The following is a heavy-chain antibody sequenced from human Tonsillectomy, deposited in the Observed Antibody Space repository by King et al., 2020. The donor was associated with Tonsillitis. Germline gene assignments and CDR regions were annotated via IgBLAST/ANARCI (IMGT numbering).Heavy chain of an antibody. D-gene: IGHD3-16*01. CDR3: ARDWGKRVVQIDN. CDR1: GFTFRNYA. CDR2: ISDDARNK. Sequence: VQLVESGGGVVQPGRALRLSCGGSGFTFRNYAMHWVRQAPGKGLEWVAVISDDARNKNYADSVKGRFTISRDNSKNTAYLQMNSLRAKDTAVYYCARDWGKRVVQIDNWGQGTRVTFSS. V-gene: IGHV3-30*01. J-gene: IGHJ4*02.